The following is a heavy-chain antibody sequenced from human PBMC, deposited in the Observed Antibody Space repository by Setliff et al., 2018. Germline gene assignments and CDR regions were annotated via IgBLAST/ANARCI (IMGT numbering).Heavy chain of an antibody. J-gene: IGHJ6*02. CDR2: IYTRGST. V-gene: IGHV4-61*09. D-gene: IGHD3-16*02. CDR1: GGSISSGSYY. Sequence: PSETLSLTCTVSGGSISSGSYYWSWIRQPAGKGLEWIGHIYTRGSTNYHPSLKSRVTISVDTSKNQFSLKLSSVTAADTAVYYCATPSGGLNEGWGSYRFEGYYYYGMDVWGQGTTVTVSS. CDR3: ATPSGGLNEGWGSYRFEGYYYYGMDV.